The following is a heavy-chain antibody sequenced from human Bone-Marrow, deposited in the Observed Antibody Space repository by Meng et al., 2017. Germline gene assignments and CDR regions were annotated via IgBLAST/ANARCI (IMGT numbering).Heavy chain of an antibody. J-gene: IGHJ4*02. Sequence: QVQVVQSGAEVKKPGSAVKVPGKASGGTFSSYAISWVRQAPGQGLEWMGGIIPILGTANYAQKFQGRVTITADKSTSTAYMELSSLRSEDTAVYYCARDTGKVGVMGDYWGQGTLVTVSS. CDR2: IIPILGTA. V-gene: IGHV1-69*06. CDR3: ARDTGKVGVMGDY. D-gene: IGHD1-26*01. CDR1: GGTFSSYA.